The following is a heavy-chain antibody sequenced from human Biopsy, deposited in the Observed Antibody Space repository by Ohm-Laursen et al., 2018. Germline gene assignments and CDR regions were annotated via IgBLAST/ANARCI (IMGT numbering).Heavy chain of an antibody. V-gene: IGHV1-69*06. CDR3: ATKLTGYFHH. J-gene: IGHJ1*01. D-gene: IGHD3-9*01. Sequence: SVKVSCKVPGGTFSNYGVNWVRQAPGQGLEWLGGNIPILGTGNYAQKFQDRVTIAADTSTSTATMELRSLRSGDTAVYYCATKLTGYFHHWGQGTLVIVSS. CDR1: GGTFSNYG. CDR2: NIPILGTG.